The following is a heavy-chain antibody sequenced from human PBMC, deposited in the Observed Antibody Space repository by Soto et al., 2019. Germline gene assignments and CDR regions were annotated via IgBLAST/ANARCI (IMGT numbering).Heavy chain of an antibody. CDR2: IYHTGAT. CDR3: AKDVPHPRDIELVQAGQNWFDP. CDR1: GGSISTSNW. V-gene: IGHV4-4*02. D-gene: IGHD5-12*01. Sequence: QVHLQESGPGLVKPSGTLSLTCNVSGGSISTSNWWSWVRQPPGKGLEWLGEIYHTGATSYNPSLKSRITMSVDTSKNQFSLTLTSVTATDTAVYFCAKDVPHPRDIELVQAGQNWFDPWGQGIQVTVSS. J-gene: IGHJ5*01.